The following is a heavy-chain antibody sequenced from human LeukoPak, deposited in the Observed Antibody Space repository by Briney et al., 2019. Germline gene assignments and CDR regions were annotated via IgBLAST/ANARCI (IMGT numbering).Heavy chain of an antibody. CDR1: GFSFNNAW. V-gene: IGHV3-33*08. J-gene: IGHJ4*02. D-gene: IGHD1-26*01. Sequence: GGSLRLSCAASGFSFNNAWMTWVRQAPGKGLEWVALIWYDGSHKYYADSVRGRFTISRDDSKNTLYLQMNSLRVEDTAVYSCARGLSGSYGGDYWGQGTLVTVSS. CDR2: IWYDGSHK. CDR3: ARGLSGSYGGDY.